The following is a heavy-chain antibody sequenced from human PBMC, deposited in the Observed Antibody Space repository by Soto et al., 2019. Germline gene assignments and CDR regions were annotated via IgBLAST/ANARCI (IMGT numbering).Heavy chain of an antibody. CDR2: IYPGDSDT. V-gene: IGHV5-51*01. Sequence: GESLKITCKGSGYSFTSYWIGWVRQMPGKGLEWMGIIYPGDSDTRYSPSFQGQVTISADKSISTAYLQWSSLKASDTAMYYCARHDESMAPIWFGLKKNIDYWGQGTLVTVSS. D-gene: IGHD3-10*01. J-gene: IGHJ4*02. CDR1: GYSFTSYW. CDR3: ARHDESMAPIWFGLKKNIDY.